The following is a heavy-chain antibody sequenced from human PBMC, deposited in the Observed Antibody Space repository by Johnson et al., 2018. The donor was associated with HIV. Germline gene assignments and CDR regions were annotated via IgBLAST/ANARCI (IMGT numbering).Heavy chain of an antibody. Sequence: VQLVESGGGLVHPGGSLRLSCGASGFTFSNAWMSWVRQAPGKGLEWVGRIKSKTDGGTTDYAAPVKGRFIISKDDSKNTLYLQMNSLRTEDTAVYYCTTSVTIFGVVILDAFDIWGQGTMVTVSS. CDR3: TTSVTIFGVVILDAFDI. CDR1: GFTFSNAW. CDR2: IKSKTDGGTT. D-gene: IGHD3-3*01. J-gene: IGHJ3*02. V-gene: IGHV3-15*01.